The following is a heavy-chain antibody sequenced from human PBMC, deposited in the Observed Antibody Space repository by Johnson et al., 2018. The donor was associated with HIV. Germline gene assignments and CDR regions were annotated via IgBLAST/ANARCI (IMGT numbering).Heavy chain of an antibody. CDR1: RFIFSSYA. CDR3: ARGAGYFDWLSADEGFAFDI. D-gene: IGHD3-9*01. V-gene: IGHV3-64*01. CDR2: ISSNGGST. Sequence: VQLVESGGGLVQPGGSLRLSCAASRFIFSSYAMHWVRQGPGKRLEFVSAISSNGGSTYYANSVKGIFTISRDNSKNTLYLQMGSLRTEDMAVYYCARGAGYFDWLSADEGFAFDIWGQGTMVTVSS. J-gene: IGHJ3*02.